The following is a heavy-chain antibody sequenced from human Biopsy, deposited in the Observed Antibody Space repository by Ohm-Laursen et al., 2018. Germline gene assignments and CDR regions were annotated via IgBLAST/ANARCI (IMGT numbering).Heavy chain of an antibody. V-gene: IGHV1-69*04. CDR3: ATDADGYYTEFDF. D-gene: IGHD5-24*01. CDR1: GGPFNNHA. CDR2: IVPILGTV. Sequence: SSVKVSCKASGGPFNNHAFSWVRQAPGQGLEWLGRIVPILGTVNYAQRFQGRVALTADKSTGTAYMELNRLISDDTAVYYCATDADGYYTEFDFWGQGTRITVSS. J-gene: IGHJ4*02.